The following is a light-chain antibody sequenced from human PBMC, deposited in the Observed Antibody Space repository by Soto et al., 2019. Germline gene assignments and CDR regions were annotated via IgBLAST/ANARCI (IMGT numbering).Light chain of an antibody. CDR2: DAS. Sequence: DIQVTQSPSTLSASVGDRVTITCRASQSISHWLAWYQQKPGKAPKLLIYDASNLEVGVPSRFSGSRSGTEFTLTIIGLQPDDFATYYCQQYNSYSPWTFGQGTKVEI. CDR3: QQYNSYSPWT. CDR1: QSISHW. V-gene: IGKV1-5*01. J-gene: IGKJ1*01.